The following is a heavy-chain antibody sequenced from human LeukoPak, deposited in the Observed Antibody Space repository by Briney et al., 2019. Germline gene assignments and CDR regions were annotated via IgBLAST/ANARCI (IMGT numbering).Heavy chain of an antibody. D-gene: IGHD2/OR15-2a*01. CDR3: ARPSFLKHAFDV. J-gene: IGHJ3*01. V-gene: IGHV1-2*06. CDR2: INPNSGGT. CDR1: GYPFTNYI. Sequence: ASVKVSCKASGYPFTNYIIHWMRQAPGQGLEWMGLINPNSGGTNYAQKFQGRVTMTGDTSVTTVYMELTSLTSDDPAMYYCARPSFLKHAFDVWGQGTMLIVSS.